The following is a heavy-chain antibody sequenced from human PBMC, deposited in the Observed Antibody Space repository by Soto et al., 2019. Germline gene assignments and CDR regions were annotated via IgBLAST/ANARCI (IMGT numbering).Heavy chain of an antibody. V-gene: IGHV3-23*01. CDR2: FSTSAGST. D-gene: IGHD6-13*01. CDR1: GFTFSTFA. Sequence: GGSLRLSCAASGFTFSTFAMSWVRQAPGKGLEWVSAFSTSAGSTYYADSVKGRFTISRDSSKNTLYLQMNSLRTEDTAVYYCAKDSYPSSSSWSCFDYWGQGT. CDR3: AKDSYPSSSSWSCFDY. J-gene: IGHJ4*02.